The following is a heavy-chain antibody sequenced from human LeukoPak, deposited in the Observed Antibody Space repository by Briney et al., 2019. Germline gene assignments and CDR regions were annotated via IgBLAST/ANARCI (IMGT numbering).Heavy chain of an antibody. V-gene: IGHV1-69*01. CDR3: ARAWDFDIVVVPWFDP. Sequence: ASVKVSCKASGGTFSSYAISWVRQAPGQGLEWMGGIIPIFGTANYAQKFQGRVTITAAESTSTAYMELSSLRSEDTAVYYCARAWDFDIVVVPWFDPWGQGTLVTVPS. J-gene: IGHJ5*02. D-gene: IGHD2-2*01. CDR2: IIPIFGTA. CDR1: GGTFSSYA.